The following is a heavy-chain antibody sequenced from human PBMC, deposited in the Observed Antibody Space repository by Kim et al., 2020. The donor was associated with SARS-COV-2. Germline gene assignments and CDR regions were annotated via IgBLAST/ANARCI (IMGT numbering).Heavy chain of an antibody. V-gene: IGHV1-3*01. D-gene: IGHD1-7*01. J-gene: IGHJ6*03. CDR2: INAGNGNT. CDR3: ARTITGTKNYYYYYMDV. Sequence: ASVKVSCKASGYTFTSYAMHWVRQAPGQRLEWMGWINAGNGNTKYSQKFQGRVTITRDTSASTAYMELSSLRSEDTAVYYCARTITGTKNYYYYYMDVWGKGTTVTVSS. CDR1: GYTFTSYA.